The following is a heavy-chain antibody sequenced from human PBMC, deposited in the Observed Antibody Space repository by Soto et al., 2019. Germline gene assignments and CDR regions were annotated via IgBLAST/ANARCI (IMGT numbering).Heavy chain of an antibody. CDR3: ARDGRTSGYYLDY. J-gene: IGHJ4*02. D-gene: IGHD3-22*01. Sequence: PSETLSLTCTVSGGSVNSGGFYWSWIRQSPGKVLEWIGFIYANGNTYYNPSLKSRVNISLDTSQNKFSLKMTSVTVADTAVYYCARDGRTSGYYLDYWGQGTPVTVSS. CDR2: IYANGNT. V-gene: IGHV4-31*03. CDR1: GGSVNSGGFY.